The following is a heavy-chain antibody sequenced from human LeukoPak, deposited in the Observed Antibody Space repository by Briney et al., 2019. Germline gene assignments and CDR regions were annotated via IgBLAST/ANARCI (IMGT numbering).Heavy chain of an antibody. J-gene: IGHJ6*03. CDR3: AKSLGYCSGGSCYSSGYYYYMDV. D-gene: IGHD2-15*01. V-gene: IGHV3-7*01. Sequence: PGGSLRLSCAASGFTFNNYWMSWVRQAPGKGLEWVANIKSDVSELYYVDSVKGRFTISRDNAKNYLYLQMNSLRAEDTAVYYCAKSLGYCSGGSCYSSGYYYYMDVWGKGTTVTVSS. CDR1: GFTFNNYW. CDR2: IKSDVSEL.